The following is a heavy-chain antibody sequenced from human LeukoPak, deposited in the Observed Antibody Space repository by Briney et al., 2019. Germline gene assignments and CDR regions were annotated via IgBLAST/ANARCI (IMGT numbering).Heavy chain of an antibody. CDR1: GFTFDDYA. D-gene: IGHD5-24*01. J-gene: IGHJ3*02. CDR2: ISWNSGSI. Sequence: PGRSLRLSCAASGFTFDDYAMHWVRQAPGKGLEWVSGISWNSGSIGYADSVKGRFTISRDNSKNTLYLQMNSLRAEDTAVYYCAKVEDGYNLFDAFDIWGQGTMVTVSS. CDR3: AKVEDGYNLFDAFDI. V-gene: IGHV3-9*01.